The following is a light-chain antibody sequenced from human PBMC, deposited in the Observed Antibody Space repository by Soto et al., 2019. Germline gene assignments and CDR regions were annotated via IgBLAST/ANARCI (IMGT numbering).Light chain of an antibody. V-gene: IGLV2-11*01. CDR1: SSDVGGYDY. CDR2: DVT. J-gene: IGLJ1*01. CDR3: CSYAGSYTYV. Sequence: QSVLTQPRSVSGSPGQSVTISCTGTSSDVGGYDYVSWYQQHPGKAPKLLIYDVTRRPSGVPHRFSGSKSGNTASLTISGLQAEDEADYYCCSYAGSYTYVFGTETKLTVL.